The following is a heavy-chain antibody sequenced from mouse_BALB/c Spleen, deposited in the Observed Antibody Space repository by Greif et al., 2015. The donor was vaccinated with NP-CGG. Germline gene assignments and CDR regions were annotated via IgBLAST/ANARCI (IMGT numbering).Heavy chain of an antibody. CDR3: ARYGGNYLYYFDY. CDR1: GDSITSGY. D-gene: IGHD2-1*01. CDR2: ISYSGST. Sequence: VQLKDSGPSLVKPSQTLSLTCSVTGDSITSGYWNWIRKFPGNKLEYMGYISYSGSTYYNPSLKSRISITRDTSKNXYYLQLNSVTTEDTATYYCARYGGNYLYYFDYWGQGTTLTVSS. V-gene: IGHV3-8*02. J-gene: IGHJ2*01.